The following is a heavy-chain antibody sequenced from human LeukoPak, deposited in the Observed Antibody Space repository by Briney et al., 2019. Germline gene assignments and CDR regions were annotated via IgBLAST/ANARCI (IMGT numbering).Heavy chain of an antibody. D-gene: IGHD1-26*01. CDR2: IWHDGSPT. V-gene: IGHV3-33*01. CDR1: GIPFKKYG. Sequence: GGSLRLSCAVSGIPFKKYGMHWVRQAPGRGLEWVATIWHDGSPTMYADSAKGRFTISRDDSKNMLYLQMNSLRAEDTAEYYCVTHYKWDLLVHAFDFWGQGTRVTVSS. J-gene: IGHJ3*01. CDR3: VTHYKWDLLVHAFDF.